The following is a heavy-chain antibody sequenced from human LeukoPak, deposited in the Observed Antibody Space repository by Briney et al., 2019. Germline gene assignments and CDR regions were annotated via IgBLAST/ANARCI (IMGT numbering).Heavy chain of an antibody. D-gene: IGHD3-22*01. Sequence: ASVKVSCKASGYTFTSYAMNWVRQAPGQGLEWMGWINTNIGNPTYAQGFTGRFVFSLDTSVSTAYLQISSLKAKDTAVYYCARVEYYYDSSGYFQYFDYWGQGTLVTVSS. V-gene: IGHV7-4-1*02. CDR1: GYTFTSYA. CDR2: INTNIGNP. CDR3: ARVEYYYDSSGYFQYFDY. J-gene: IGHJ4*02.